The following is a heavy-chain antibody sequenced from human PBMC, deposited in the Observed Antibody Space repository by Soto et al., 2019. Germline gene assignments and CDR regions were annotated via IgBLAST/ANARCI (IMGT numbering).Heavy chain of an antibody. CDR2: IIPIFGTA. Sequence: GASVKVSCKASGGTFSIYAIIWVRQAPGQWLEWMGGIIPIFGTANYAQKFQGRVTITADESTSTAYMELSSLRSEDTAVYYCATTDSIAAALRWFDPWGQGTLVTVSS. CDR3: ATTDSIAAALRWFDP. J-gene: IGHJ5*02. CDR1: GGTFSIYA. D-gene: IGHD6-13*01. V-gene: IGHV1-69*13.